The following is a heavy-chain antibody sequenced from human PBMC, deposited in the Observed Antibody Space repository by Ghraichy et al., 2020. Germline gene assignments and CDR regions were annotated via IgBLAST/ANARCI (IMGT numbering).Heavy chain of an antibody. V-gene: IGHV4-39*01. CDR3: ASRVSAIDS. Sequence: SETLSLTCTVSGGSISSRSYFWVWIRQSPGKGLEWIGSISYSGNTYYNPSLKSRVTMSVDTSRNQFSLKLNSVTTADTAVYYCASRVSAIDSWGQGTLVTVSS. D-gene: IGHD2/OR15-2a*01. CDR1: GGSISSRSYF. J-gene: IGHJ4*02. CDR2: ISYSGNT.